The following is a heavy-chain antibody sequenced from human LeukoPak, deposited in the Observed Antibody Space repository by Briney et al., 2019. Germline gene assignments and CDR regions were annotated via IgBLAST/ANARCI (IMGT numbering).Heavy chain of an antibody. CDR1: GVSFSGYY. CDR2: INHCGST. V-gene: IGHV4-34*01. D-gene: IGHD6-13*01. Sequence: SESLSLTCAVYGVSFSGYYWSWIRQPPGKGLEWIGEINHCGSTNYNPSPKSRVTISLDTTQNQSSLKLSSVPTADKPAVYFAGEKYSSSHPSGRRAFDSWGQGARVGVSS. J-gene: IGHJ3*02. CDR3: AGEKYSSSHPSGRRAFDS.